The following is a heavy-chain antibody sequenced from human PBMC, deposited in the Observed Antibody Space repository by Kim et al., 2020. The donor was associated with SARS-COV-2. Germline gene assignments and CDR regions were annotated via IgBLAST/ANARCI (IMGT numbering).Heavy chain of an antibody. D-gene: IGHD3-16*01. CDR3: ARSQGGPGGI. V-gene: IGHV3-66*01. CDR2: ST. Sequence: STNSAESVTGRFTISRDNSKNTLYLQMNILRAEDTAVYYCARSQGGPGGIWGQGTMVTVSS. J-gene: IGHJ3*02.